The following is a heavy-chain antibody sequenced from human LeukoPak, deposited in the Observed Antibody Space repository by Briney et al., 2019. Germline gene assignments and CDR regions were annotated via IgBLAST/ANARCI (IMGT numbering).Heavy chain of an antibody. J-gene: IGHJ4*02. Sequence: GGSLRLSCAASGFTFSNYGMHWVRQAPGKGLEWVAFIRYDGSNRYYADSVKGRFTISRDNSKNTLYLQMNSLRAEDTAVYYCAKGVVRGVILIDYWGQGTLVTVSS. V-gene: IGHV3-30*02. D-gene: IGHD3-10*01. CDR1: GFTFSNYG. CDR3: AKGVVRGVILIDY. CDR2: IRYDGSNR.